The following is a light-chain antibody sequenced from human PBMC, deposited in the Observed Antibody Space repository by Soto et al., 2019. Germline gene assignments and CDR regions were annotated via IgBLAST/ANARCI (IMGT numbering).Light chain of an antibody. CDR3: QQSYSTPTWT. V-gene: IGKV1-39*01. Sequence: DIHMTQWRSSLSASVGVRITITCRASQSISSYLNWYQQKPGKAPKLLIYAASSLQSGVPSRFSGSGSGTDFTLTISSLQPEDFATYYCQQSYSTPTWTFAQGTKVDIK. CDR2: AAS. CDR1: QSISSY. J-gene: IGKJ1*01.